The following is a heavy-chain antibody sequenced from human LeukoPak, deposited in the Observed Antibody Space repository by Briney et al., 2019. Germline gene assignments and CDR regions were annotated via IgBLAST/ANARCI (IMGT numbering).Heavy chain of an antibody. CDR1: GYTFSGHF. V-gene: IGHV1-2*02. Sequence: ASVKVSCKASGYTFSGHFMHWVRQAPGQGLEWMGWINPKSGGAKYAEDFQGRVTMTRDTSITTVYMEMSRLTSDDTAVYYCARDEPYGCYPGIGYWGQGTLVIVPS. J-gene: IGHJ4*02. D-gene: IGHD4/OR15-4a*01. CDR3: ARDEPYGCYPGIGY. CDR2: INPKSGGA.